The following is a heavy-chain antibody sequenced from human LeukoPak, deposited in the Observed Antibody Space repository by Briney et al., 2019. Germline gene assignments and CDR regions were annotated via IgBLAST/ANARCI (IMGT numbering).Heavy chain of an antibody. J-gene: IGHJ5*02. CDR3: ARGYCSSTSCYVPYWCDP. Sequence: SETLSLTCAVYGGSFSGYYWSWIRQPPGKGLEWIGEINHSGSTNYNPSLKSRVTILVDTSKNQFSLKLSSVTAADTAVYYCARGYCSSTSCYVPYWCDPWGQGTLVTVSS. CDR1: GGSFSGYY. D-gene: IGHD2-2*01. CDR2: INHSGST. V-gene: IGHV4-34*01.